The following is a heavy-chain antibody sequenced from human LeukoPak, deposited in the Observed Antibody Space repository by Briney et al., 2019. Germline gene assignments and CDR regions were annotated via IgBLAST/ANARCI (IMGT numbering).Heavy chain of an antibody. CDR3: TRSGGGYRYPNWFDP. Sequence: PGGSLRLSCAASGFTFSGSAMHWVRQASGKGLEWVGRIRSKANSYATAYAASVKGRFTISRDDSKNTAYLQMNSLETEDTAVYYCTRSGGGYRYPNWFDPWGQGALVTVSS. CDR1: GFTFSGSA. J-gene: IGHJ5*02. CDR2: IRSKANSYAT. D-gene: IGHD5-18*01. V-gene: IGHV3-73*01.